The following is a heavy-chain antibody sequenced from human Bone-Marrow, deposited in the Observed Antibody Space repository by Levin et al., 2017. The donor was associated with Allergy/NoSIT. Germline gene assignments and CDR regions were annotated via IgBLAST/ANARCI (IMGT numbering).Heavy chain of an antibody. CDR3: AKGAGWVAGAVALI. D-gene: IGHD6-19*01. CDR2: ISYDGNIG. J-gene: IGHJ4*02. Sequence: GESLKISCAASGFTFSSYFLHWVRQAPGKGLEWLTFISYDGNIGYADSVKGRFTISRDNSMTTLYLQMNSLRAEDTAVYYCAKGAGWVAGAVALIWGQGTLVTVSS. CDR1: GFTFSSYF. V-gene: IGHV3-30-3*01.